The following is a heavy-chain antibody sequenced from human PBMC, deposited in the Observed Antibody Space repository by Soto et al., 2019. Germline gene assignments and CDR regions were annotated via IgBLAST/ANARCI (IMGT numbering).Heavy chain of an antibody. J-gene: IGHJ4*02. Sequence: EVQLLESGGRLVQPGGSLRLSCVASGFVFSTYTMTWVRQAPGKGLEWVSSIIGSSGDTSYADSVRGRFTISRVSSQSTLFLQMNGLRADDTAVYFCAKDKWPDGVWDIDYWGRGTLVTVSS. CDR3: AKDKWPDGVWDIDY. CDR2: IIGSSGDT. V-gene: IGHV3-23*01. D-gene: IGHD4-17*01. CDR1: GFVFSTYT.